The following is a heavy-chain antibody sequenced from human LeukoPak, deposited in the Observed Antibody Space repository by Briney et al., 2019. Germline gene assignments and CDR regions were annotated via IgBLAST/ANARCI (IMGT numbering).Heavy chain of an antibody. CDR2: ISSSGSTI. CDR3: ARSDSSGYYLHFDY. D-gene: IGHD3-22*01. Sequence: KPGGSLRLSCAASGFTFSDYYMSWIRQAPGKGLEWVSYISSSGSTIYYADSVKGRFTISRDNAKNSLYLQMNSLRAEDTAVYYCARSDSSGYYLHFDYWGQGTLVTVSS. J-gene: IGHJ4*02. CDR1: GFTFSDYY. V-gene: IGHV3-11*04.